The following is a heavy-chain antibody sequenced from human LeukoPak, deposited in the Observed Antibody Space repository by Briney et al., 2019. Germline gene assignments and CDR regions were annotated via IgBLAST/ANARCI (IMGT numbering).Heavy chain of an antibody. CDR2: INPNSGGT. J-gene: IGHJ4*02. CDR1: GYTFTGYY. D-gene: IGHD6-13*01. V-gene: IGHV1-2*02. CDR3: ARGITAAGGEGYFDY. Sequence: ASVKVSCKASGYTFTGYYIHWVRQAPGQGLELMGWINPNSGGTNYAQKFQGRVTMTRDTSISTAYMELSRLTSDDTAFYYCARGITAAGGEGYFDYWGQGTLVTVSS.